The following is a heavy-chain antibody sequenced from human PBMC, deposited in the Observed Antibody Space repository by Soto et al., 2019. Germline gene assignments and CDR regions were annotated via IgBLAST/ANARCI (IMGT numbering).Heavy chain of an antibody. D-gene: IGHD6-6*01. Sequence: EVQLLESGGGLVQPGGSLRLSCAASGFTFSSYAMTWVRQAPGKGLEWVSGISGSGASTFYADSEKGRFTTSRDTSKNTLYLQMNSLRAEDTAVYYCAKGAHSSSSRGVDVWGQGTTVTVSS. J-gene: IGHJ6*02. CDR3: AKGAHSSSSRGVDV. CDR2: ISGSGAST. V-gene: IGHV3-23*01. CDR1: GFTFSSYA.